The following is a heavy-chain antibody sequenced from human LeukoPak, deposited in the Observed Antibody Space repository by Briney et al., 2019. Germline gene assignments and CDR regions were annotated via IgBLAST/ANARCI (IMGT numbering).Heavy chain of an antibody. Sequence: SETLSLTCTVSGGSISSYYWSWIRQPAGKGLEWIGRIYASGTNYNPSLKSRVTMSVDTSKSQISLKMSSVTAADTAVYYCAREFDYWGQGILVTVSS. CDR3: AREFDY. CDR2: IYASGT. J-gene: IGHJ4*02. V-gene: IGHV4-4*07. CDR1: GGSISSYY.